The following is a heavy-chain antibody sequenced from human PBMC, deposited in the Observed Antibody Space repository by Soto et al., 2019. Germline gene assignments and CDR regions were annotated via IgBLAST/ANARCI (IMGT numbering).Heavy chain of an antibody. D-gene: IGHD3-10*01. J-gene: IGHJ5*02. V-gene: IGHV4-31*03. CDR3: ASTMVRGVIDWFDP. CDR1: GGSISSGGYY. CDR2: IYYSGST. Sequence: QVQLQESGPGLVKPSQTLSLTCTVSGGSISSGGYYWSWIRQHPGQGLEWIGYIYYSGSTYYNPSLKSRVTISVDTSKNQFSLKLSSVTAADTAVYYCASTMVRGVIDWFDPWGQGTLVTVSS.